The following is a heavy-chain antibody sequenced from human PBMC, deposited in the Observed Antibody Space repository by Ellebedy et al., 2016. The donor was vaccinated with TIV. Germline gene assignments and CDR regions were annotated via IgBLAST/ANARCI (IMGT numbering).Heavy chain of an antibody. D-gene: IGHD6-13*01. CDR2: IYVDDSDT. J-gene: IGHJ4*02. Sequence: GESLKISXKASGYTFTDHWVAWVRQVPGKGLEWMGIIYVDDSDTRYSPSFRGQVTISVDKSINTAYLQWSSLKASDTAMYYCARRGAAPGDNWGFDYWGQGTLVTVSS. CDR1: GYTFTDHW. V-gene: IGHV5-51*01. CDR3: ARRGAAPGDNWGFDY.